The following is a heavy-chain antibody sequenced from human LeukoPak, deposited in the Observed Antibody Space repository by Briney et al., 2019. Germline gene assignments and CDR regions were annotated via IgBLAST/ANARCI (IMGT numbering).Heavy chain of an antibody. V-gene: IGHV3-48*03. Sequence: GGSLTLSCAASGFTFSGYEMNWVRQAPGKGLEWVSYISSSGSTIYYADSVKGRFTISRDNAKNSLYLQMNSLRAEDTAVYYCARDNLQTIYYYYGMDVWGQGTTVTVSS. D-gene: IGHD5-24*01. CDR1: GFTFSGYE. J-gene: IGHJ6*02. CDR2: ISSSGSTI. CDR3: ARDNLQTIYYYYGMDV.